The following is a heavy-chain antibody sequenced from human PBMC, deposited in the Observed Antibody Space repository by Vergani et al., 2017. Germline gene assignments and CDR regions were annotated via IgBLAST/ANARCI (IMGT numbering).Heavy chain of an antibody. J-gene: IGHJ4*02. CDR1: GFTFSSYS. CDR3: AKVRRLLGYCSGGSCYPDY. V-gene: IGHV3-48*01. Sequence: EVQLVESGGGLVQPGGSLRLSCAASGFTFSSYSMNWVRQAPGKGLEWVSYISSSSSTIYYADSVKGRFTISRDNSKNTLYLQMNSLRAEDTAVYYCAKVRRLLGYCSGGSCYPDYWGQGTLVTVSS. CDR2: ISSSSSTI. D-gene: IGHD2-15*01.